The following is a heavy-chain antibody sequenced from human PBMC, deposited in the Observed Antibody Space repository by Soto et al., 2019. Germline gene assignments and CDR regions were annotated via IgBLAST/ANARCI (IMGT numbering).Heavy chain of an antibody. Sequence: SESMALARAACGGCINISYCGWIRQPPGKGLEWIGYIYYTGSTNYNPSLESRVTMSVDTSKNRVSLNLTSLTAADTAIYYCARANWYSEYWGQGTLVTVSS. J-gene: IGHJ4*02. D-gene: IGHD7-27*01. CDR1: GGCINISY. CDR2: IYYTGST. CDR3: ARANWYSEY. V-gene: IGHV4-59*13.